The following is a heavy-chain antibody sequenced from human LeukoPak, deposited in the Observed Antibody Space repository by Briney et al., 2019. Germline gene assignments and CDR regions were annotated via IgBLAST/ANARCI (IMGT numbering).Heavy chain of an antibody. V-gene: IGHV5-51*01. J-gene: IGHJ4*02. CDR2: IYPGDSDT. CDR3: ARRSYDILTGYYPDY. Sequence: GESLKISCKGSGYRFTSYWIGWVRQMPGKGLEGMGIIYPGDSDTRYSPSFQGQVTISADKSINPAYLQWSSLKASDTAMYYCARRSYDILTGYYPDYWGQGTLVTVSS. D-gene: IGHD3-9*01. CDR1: GYRFTSYW.